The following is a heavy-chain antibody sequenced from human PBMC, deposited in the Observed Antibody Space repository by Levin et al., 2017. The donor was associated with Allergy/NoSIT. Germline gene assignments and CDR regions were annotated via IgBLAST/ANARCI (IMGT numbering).Heavy chain of an antibody. Sequence: GESLKISCAASGFPFSSYWMHWVRQAPGKGLVWISRINSDGSSTSYADSVKGRFTTSRDNAKNTLYLQMNSLRAEDTAVYYCSTGYSSGWYSGGVDYWGQGSLVTVSS. CDR3: STGYSSGWYSGGVDY. J-gene: IGHJ4*02. CDR2: INSDGSST. V-gene: IGHV3-74*01. CDR1: GFPFSSYW. D-gene: IGHD6-19*01.